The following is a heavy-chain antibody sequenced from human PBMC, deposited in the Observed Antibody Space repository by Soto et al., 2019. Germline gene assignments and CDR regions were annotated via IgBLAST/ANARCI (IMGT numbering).Heavy chain of an antibody. Sequence: ASVKVSCKASGYTFTGYYMHWVRQAPGQGLKWMGWINPNSGGTNYAQKFQGWVTMTRDTSASTAYMELSSLRSEDTAVYYCARGLNGYLHYFDYWGQGTLVTVSS. CDR1: GYTFTGYY. J-gene: IGHJ4*02. D-gene: IGHD5-18*01. CDR3: ARGLNGYLHYFDY. CDR2: INPNSGGT. V-gene: IGHV1-2*04.